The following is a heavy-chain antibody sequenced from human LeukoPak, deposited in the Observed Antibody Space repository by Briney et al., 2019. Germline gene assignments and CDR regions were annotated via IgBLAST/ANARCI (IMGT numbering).Heavy chain of an antibody. Sequence: GGSLRLSCAASGFTFSNYPMHWVRQAPGKGLESVSAVSSNGASTYYENSVKDRFIVSRDNSNNTLYLQLGSLRAEDTAVYYCAREISRGFDIWGQGTMVTVSS. V-gene: IGHV3-64*01. D-gene: IGHD2/OR15-2a*01. CDR1: GFTFSNYP. CDR3: AREISRGFDI. J-gene: IGHJ3*02. CDR2: VSSNGAST.